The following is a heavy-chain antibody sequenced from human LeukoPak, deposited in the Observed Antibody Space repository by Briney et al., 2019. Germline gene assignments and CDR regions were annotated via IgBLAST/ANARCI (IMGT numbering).Heavy chain of an antibody. V-gene: IGHV3-15*07. J-gene: IGHJ4*02. CDR1: GFIFSNVW. Sequence: GGSLRLSCAASGFIFSNVWMNWVRQTPGKGLEWVGRIISKTDGGTIDYAAPVKGRFTISRDDSKNTLYLQMNSLKTEDTAVYYCTTASYGGPDYRGQGTLVTVS. CDR3: TTASYGGPDY. D-gene: IGHD4-23*01. CDR2: IISKTDGGTI.